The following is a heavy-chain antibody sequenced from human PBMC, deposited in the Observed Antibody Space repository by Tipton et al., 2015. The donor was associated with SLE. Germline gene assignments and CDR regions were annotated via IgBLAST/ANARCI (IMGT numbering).Heavy chain of an antibody. Sequence: LRLSCAVYGGSFSGYYWSWIRQPPGKGLEWIGEINHSGSTNYNPSLKSRVTISVNTSKNQFSLKLSSVTAADTAVYYCARGYGDYYFDYWGQGTLVTVSS. J-gene: IGHJ4*02. V-gene: IGHV4-34*01. CDR1: GGSFSGYY. CDR3: ARGYGDYYFDY. CDR2: INHSGST. D-gene: IGHD4-17*01.